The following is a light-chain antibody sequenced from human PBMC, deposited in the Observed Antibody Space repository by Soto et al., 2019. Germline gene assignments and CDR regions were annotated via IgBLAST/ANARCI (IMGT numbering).Light chain of an antibody. CDR1: SSNIGKNY. CDR2: RNN. Sequence: QSVLTQPPSASGTPGQRVTISCSGGSSNIGKNYVYWYQQLPGTAPKLLIYRNNLRPSGVPDRFSASKSGTSASLAIRGLRSEEEGDYFCAGWDDSLHGLLFGAGTKLTVL. J-gene: IGLJ1*01. CDR3: AGWDDSLHGLL. V-gene: IGLV1-47*01.